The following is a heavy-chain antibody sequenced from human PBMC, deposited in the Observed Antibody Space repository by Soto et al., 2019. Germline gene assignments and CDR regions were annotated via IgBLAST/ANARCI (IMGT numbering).Heavy chain of an antibody. CDR2: IYHSGST. V-gene: IGHV4-38-2*02. CDR1: GYSISSGYY. CDR3: ARESIAARPSYYYGMDV. D-gene: IGHD6-6*01. J-gene: IGHJ6*02. Sequence: PSETLSLTCAVSGYSISSGYYWGWSRQPPGKGLEGIGSIYHSGSTYYNPSLKSRVTISVDTSKNHFSLKLSYVTAADTAVYYCARESIAARPSYYYGMDVWGQGTTVTVSS.